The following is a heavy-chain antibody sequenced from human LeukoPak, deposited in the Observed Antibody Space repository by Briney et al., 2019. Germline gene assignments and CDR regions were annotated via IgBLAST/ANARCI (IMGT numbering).Heavy chain of an antibody. CDR3: AKDKSGWYLGHDAFDV. CDR1: GFTFDDYA. V-gene: IGHV3-9*03. CDR2: ISWNSDTI. J-gene: IGHJ3*01. D-gene: IGHD6-19*01. Sequence: GGSLRLSCAASGFTFDDYAMHWVRQAPGKGLEWVSGISWNSDTIAYADSVKGRFTISRDNAKSSLYLQMNSLRAEDMALYYCAKDKSGWYLGHDAFDVWGQGTMVTVSS.